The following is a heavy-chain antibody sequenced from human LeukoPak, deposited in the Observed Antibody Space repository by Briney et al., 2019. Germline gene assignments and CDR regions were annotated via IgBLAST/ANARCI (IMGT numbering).Heavy chain of an antibody. V-gene: IGHV3-9*01. J-gene: IGHJ4*02. D-gene: IGHD4-17*01. Sequence: PGGSLRLSCAASGFTFDDYAMHWVRQAPGKGLEWVSGISWNSGSIGYADSVKGRFTISRDNAKNSLYLQMNSLRAEDTALYYCATTALDYWGQGTLVTVSS. CDR2: ISWNSGSI. CDR1: GFTFDDYA. CDR3: ATTALDY.